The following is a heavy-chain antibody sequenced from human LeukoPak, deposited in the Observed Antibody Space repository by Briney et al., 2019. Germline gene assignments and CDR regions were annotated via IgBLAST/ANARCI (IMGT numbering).Heavy chain of an antibody. D-gene: IGHD5-24*01. CDR3: AKARDGYKDY. J-gene: IGHJ4*02. V-gene: IGHV3-9*01. CDR2: INWNSGSI. Sequence: GGSLRLSCAASGFTFYDYAMHWVRHAPGKGLEWVSGINWNSGSIGYADSVKGRFTISKDNAKNSLYLQMNSLRAEDTALYYCAKARDGYKDYWGQGTLVTVSS. CDR1: GFTFYDYA.